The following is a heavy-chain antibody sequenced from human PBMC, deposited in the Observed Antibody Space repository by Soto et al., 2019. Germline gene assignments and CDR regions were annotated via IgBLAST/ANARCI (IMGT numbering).Heavy chain of an antibody. CDR2: ISWDGGST. CDR1: GFTFDDYT. D-gene: IGHD5-18*01. CDR3: AKDWSDTAMVTAFGY. Sequence: EVQLVESGGVVVQPGGSLRLSCAASGFTFDDYTMHWVRQAPGKGLEWVSLISWDGGSTHYANSVKGRFTISRDNSKNPLYRQMTSLRTEDTALYYSAKDWSDTAMVTAFGYWGQGTLVTASS. V-gene: IGHV3-43*01. J-gene: IGHJ4*02.